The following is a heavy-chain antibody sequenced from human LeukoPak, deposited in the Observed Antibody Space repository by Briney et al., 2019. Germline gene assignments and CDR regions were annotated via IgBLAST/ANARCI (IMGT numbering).Heavy chain of an antibody. D-gene: IGHD3-10*01. CDR3: ARGGYELTRLSAYYYYYMDV. CDR2: IYTSGST. Sequence: SETLSLTCTVSGGSISSYYWSWIRQPAGKGLEWIGRIYTSGSTIYNPSLKSRVTMSVDTSKNQFSLKLSSVTAADTAVYYCARGGYELTRLSAYYYYYMDVWGKGTTVTVSS. J-gene: IGHJ6*03. V-gene: IGHV4-4*07. CDR1: GGSISSYY.